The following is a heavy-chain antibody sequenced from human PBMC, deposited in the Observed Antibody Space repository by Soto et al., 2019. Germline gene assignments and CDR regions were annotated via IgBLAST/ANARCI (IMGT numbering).Heavy chain of an antibody. CDR3: ARDRTTVTTSYYYYGMDV. V-gene: IGHV3-7*03. CDR1: GFTFTSYW. Sequence: GGSLRLSCAPSGFTFTSYWISWVRQAPGKTLEWVANIKQDGSEKYYVDSVKGRFTISRDNAKNSLYLQMNSLRAEDTAVYYCARDRTTVTTSYYYYGMDVWGQGTTVTVSS. D-gene: IGHD4-17*01. J-gene: IGHJ6*02. CDR2: IKQDGSEK.